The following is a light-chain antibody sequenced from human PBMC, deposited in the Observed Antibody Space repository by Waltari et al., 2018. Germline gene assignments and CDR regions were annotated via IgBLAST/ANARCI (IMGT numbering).Light chain of an antibody. J-gene: IGKJ2*02. CDR2: KAS. CDR1: QSISSW. CDR3: QQYNSYPCT. V-gene: IGKV1-5*03. Sequence: DIQMTQSPSTLSASVGDRVTITCRASQSISSWLAWYQQKPGKAPKLLIYKASSLESGVPSRCSGSGSGTEFTLTISSLQPDDFATYYCQQYNSYPCTFGQGTKREIK.